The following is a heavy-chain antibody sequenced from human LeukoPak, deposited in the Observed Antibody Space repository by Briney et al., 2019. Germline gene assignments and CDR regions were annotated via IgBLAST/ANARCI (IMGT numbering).Heavy chain of an antibody. CDR3: AKDRSGGSIDY. J-gene: IGHJ4*02. V-gene: IGHV3-30*18. CDR2: ISYDGSNK. Sequence: GGSLRLSCAASGFTFSSYGMHWVRQAPGKGLEWVAVISYDGSNKYYADSVKGRFTISRDNSKNTLYPQMNSLRAEDTAVYYCAKDRSGGSIDYWGQGTLVTVSS. CDR1: GFTFSSYG. D-gene: IGHD2-15*01.